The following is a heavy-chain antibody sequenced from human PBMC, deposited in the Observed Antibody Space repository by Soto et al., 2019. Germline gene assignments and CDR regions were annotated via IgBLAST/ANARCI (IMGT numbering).Heavy chain of an antibody. V-gene: IGHV4-59*01. J-gene: IGHJ4*02. Sequence: PSETLSLTCTVSGGSISSYYWSWIRQPPGKGLEWIGYIYYSGSTNYNPSLRSRVTISVDTSKNQFSLKLSSVTAADTAVYYCARGGRVWGFIGWVYDYWGQGTLVTV. CDR1: GGSISSYY. D-gene: IGHD6-13*01. CDR3: ARGGRVWGFIGWVYDY. CDR2: IYYSGST.